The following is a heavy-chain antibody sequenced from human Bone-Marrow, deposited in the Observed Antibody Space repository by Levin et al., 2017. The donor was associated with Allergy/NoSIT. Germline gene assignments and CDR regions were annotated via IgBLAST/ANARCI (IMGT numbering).Heavy chain of an antibody. Sequence: LSLTCAASGFTFSSYGMHWVRQAPGKGLEWVAVISYDGSNKYYADSVKGRFTISRDNSKNTLYLQMNSLRAEDTAVYYCAKGFWSGYYTLSDGMDVWGQGTTVTVSS. D-gene: IGHD3-3*01. CDR3: AKGFWSGYYTLSDGMDV. J-gene: IGHJ6*02. CDR2: ISYDGSNK. CDR1: GFTFSSYG. V-gene: IGHV3-30*18.